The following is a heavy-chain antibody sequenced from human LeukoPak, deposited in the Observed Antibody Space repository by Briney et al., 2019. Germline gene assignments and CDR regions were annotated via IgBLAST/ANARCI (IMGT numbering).Heavy chain of an antibody. CDR2: IKQDGSEK. V-gene: IGHV3-7*04. CDR1: GFTFRTYW. J-gene: IGHJ4*02. D-gene: IGHD2-2*02. CDR3: ARGVGYCSSTSCYRMYYFDY. Sequence: GGSLRLSCVASGFTFRTYWMSWVRQAPGKGLEWVANIKQDGSEKYYVDSVKGRFTISRDNAKNSLYLQMNSLRAEDTAVYYCARGVGYCSSTSCYRMYYFDYWGQGTLVTVSS.